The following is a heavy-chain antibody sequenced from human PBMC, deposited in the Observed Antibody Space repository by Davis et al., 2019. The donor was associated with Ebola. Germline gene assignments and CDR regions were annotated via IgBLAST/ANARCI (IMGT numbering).Heavy chain of an antibody. CDR1: GASVSSSTYY. CDR2: IYYNGKT. Sequence: SDTLSLTCTVSGASVSSSTYYWGCLRQPRGKGLEWIGRIYYNGKTYYSATLKSRVTISLDTSKNQLSLRLTSVTAADTAVYSCARRSFSYEGSGKGWFDPWGQGILVTVAS. D-gene: IGHD3-22*01. J-gene: IGHJ5*02. CDR3: ARRSFSYEGSGKGWFDP. V-gene: IGHV4-39*01.